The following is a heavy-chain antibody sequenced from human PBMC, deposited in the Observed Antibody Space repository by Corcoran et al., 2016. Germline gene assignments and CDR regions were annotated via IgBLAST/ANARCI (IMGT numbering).Heavy chain of an antibody. CDR3: ASGHSSGCYYFRFDP. D-gene: IGHD3-3*01. Sequence: QVQLVQSGVEVKKPGASVKVSCKASGYTFTSYYMHWVRQAPGQGLEWMGIINPSGGSTSYAQKFQGRVTMTRDTSTSTVYMELSSLRSEDTAVYYCASGHSSGCYYFRFDPWGQGTLVTVSS. V-gene: IGHV1-46*01. J-gene: IGHJ5*02. CDR2: INPSGGST. CDR1: GYTFTSYY.